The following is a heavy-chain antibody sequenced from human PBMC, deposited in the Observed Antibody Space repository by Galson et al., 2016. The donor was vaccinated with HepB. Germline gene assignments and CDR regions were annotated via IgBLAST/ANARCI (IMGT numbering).Heavy chain of an antibody. J-gene: IGHJ4*02. CDR2: ISGGGIYK. D-gene: IGHD1-26*01. CDR3: AKNRQSYVPGDS. CDR1: GFSLSTTS. Sequence: SLRLSCAASGFSLSTTSMNWVRQTPGKGLEWVSCISGGGIYKYYADSVKGRFSISRDYSKNTLFLQMDFLRPEDTAVYYCAKNRQSYVPGDSWGQGTLVTVSS. V-gene: IGHV3-21*04.